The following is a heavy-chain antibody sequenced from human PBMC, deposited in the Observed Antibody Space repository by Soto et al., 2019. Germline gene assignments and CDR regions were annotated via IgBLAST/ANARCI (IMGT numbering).Heavy chain of an antibody. CDR1: GFSLSTSGVD. CDR2: IYWDDDK. CDR3: AHRRPYSNSPEYFFDY. V-gene: IGHV2-5*02. Sequence: QITLKESGPTLVKPTQTLTLTCTFSGFSLSTSGVDVGWIRQPPGKALEWFALIYWDDDKRYSPSLKSRLTITKDTSKNQVVLTMTNMDPLDTATYYCAHRRPYSNSPEYFFDYWGQGTLVTVSS. D-gene: IGHD6-6*01. J-gene: IGHJ4*02.